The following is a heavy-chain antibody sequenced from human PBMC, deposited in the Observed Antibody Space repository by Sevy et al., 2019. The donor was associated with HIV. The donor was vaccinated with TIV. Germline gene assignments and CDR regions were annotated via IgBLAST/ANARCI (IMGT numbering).Heavy chain of an antibody. Sequence: GGSLRLSCAASGFTFSNYGMHWVRQAPGKGLEWVAFIRYDGSNKYYADSVKGRFTISRDNSKNTLYLQMNSLRAEDTAVYYCAKGSGVVVPAATPFQHWGQGTLVTVSS. CDR2: IRYDGSNK. CDR3: AKGSGVVVPAATPFQH. D-gene: IGHD2-2*01. J-gene: IGHJ1*01. CDR1: GFTFSNYG. V-gene: IGHV3-30*02.